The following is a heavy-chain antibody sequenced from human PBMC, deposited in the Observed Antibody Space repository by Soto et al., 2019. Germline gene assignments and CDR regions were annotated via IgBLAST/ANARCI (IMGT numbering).Heavy chain of an antibody. V-gene: IGHV4-30-4*01. Sequence: SETLSLTCTVSGGSISSGDYYWSWIRQPPGKGLEWIGYIYYSGSTYYNPSLKSRVTISVDTSKNQFSLKLSSVTAADTAVYYCVRYDSSGYYVDYWGQGTLVTVSS. CDR2: IYYSGST. J-gene: IGHJ4*02. D-gene: IGHD3-22*01. CDR1: GGSISSGDYY. CDR3: VRYDSSGYYVDY.